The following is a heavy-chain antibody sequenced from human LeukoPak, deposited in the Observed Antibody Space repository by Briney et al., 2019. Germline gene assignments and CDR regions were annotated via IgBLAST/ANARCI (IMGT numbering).Heavy chain of an antibody. CDR2: IIPIFGTA. Sequence: SVKVSCTASGGTFSSYAISWVRQAPGQGLEWMGGIIPIFGTANYAQKFQGRVTITADESTSTAYMELSSLRSEDTAVYYCARSYYYGSGSSRFYFDYWGQGTLVTVSS. J-gene: IGHJ4*02. V-gene: IGHV1-69*01. CDR3: ARSYYYGSGSSRFYFDY. D-gene: IGHD3-10*01. CDR1: GGTFSSYA.